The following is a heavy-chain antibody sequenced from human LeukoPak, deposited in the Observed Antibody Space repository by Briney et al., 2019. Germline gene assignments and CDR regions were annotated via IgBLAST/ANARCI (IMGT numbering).Heavy chain of an antibody. D-gene: IGHD6-19*01. CDR2: INPNSGGT. V-gene: IGHV1-2*06. CDR3: AREGSGWYPANYYYYGMDV. J-gene: IGHJ6*02. CDR1: GYTFTGYY. Sequence: ASVKVSCKASGYTFTGYYMHWVRQAPGQGLEWMGRINPNSGGTNYSQKFQGRVTITRDTSASTAYMELSSLRSEDTAVYYCAREGSGWYPANYYYYGMDVWGQGTTVTVSS.